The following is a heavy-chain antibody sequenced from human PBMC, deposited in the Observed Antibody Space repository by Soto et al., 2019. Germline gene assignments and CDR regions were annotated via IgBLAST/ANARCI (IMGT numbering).Heavy chain of an antibody. J-gene: IGHJ6*02. Sequence: QVQLVESGGGVVQPGRSLRLSCAASGFTFSSYGMHWVRQAPGKGLEWVAVISYDGSNKYYADSVKGRFTISRDNSKNTRYLQMNSLRAEDTAVYYCAKDHENIVVVTAISDYYYGMDVWGQGTTVTVSS. CDR1: GFTFSSYG. CDR2: ISYDGSNK. D-gene: IGHD2-21*02. V-gene: IGHV3-30*18. CDR3: AKDHENIVVVTAISDYYYGMDV.